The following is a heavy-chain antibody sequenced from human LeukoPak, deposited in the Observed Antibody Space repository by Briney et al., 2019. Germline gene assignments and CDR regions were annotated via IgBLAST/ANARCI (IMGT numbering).Heavy chain of an antibody. Sequence: ASVKVSCKASGYTFTSYYMHWVRQAPGQWLEWMGIINPSGGSTSYAQKFHGRVTMTRDTSTSTVYMELNSLRAEDTAVYYCARDPYYYDSSGYYWHDYWGQGTLVHVSS. D-gene: IGHD3-22*01. V-gene: IGHV1-46*01. CDR2: INPSGGST. CDR3: ARDPYYYDSSGYYWHDY. CDR1: GYTFTSYY. J-gene: IGHJ4*02.